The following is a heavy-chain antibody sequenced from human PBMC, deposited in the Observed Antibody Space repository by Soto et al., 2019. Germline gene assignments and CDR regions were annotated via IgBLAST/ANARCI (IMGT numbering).Heavy chain of an antibody. J-gene: IGHJ5*02. CDR2: INHSGST. V-gene: IGHV4-34*01. D-gene: IGHD4-4*01. CDR3: ARGPSTTVTTNGRDWFDP. Sequence: PSETLSLTCAVYGGSFSGYYWSWIRQPPGKGLEWIGEINHSGSTNYNPSLKSRVTISVDTSKNQFSLKLSSVTAADTAVYYCARGPSTTVTTNGRDWFDPWGQGTLVTVSS. CDR1: GGSFSGYY.